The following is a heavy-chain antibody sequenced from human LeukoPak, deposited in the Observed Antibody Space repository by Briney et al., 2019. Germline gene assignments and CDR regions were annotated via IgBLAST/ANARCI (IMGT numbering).Heavy chain of an antibody. CDR3: ARLLRGVISSWYFDL. D-gene: IGHD3-16*02. CDR1: GYSLTSYW. V-gene: IGHV5-51*01. Sequence: KNGESLKISCKGSGYSLTSYWIGWVRQMPGKGLEWMGIIYPGDSDTRYSPSFQGQVTISADKSISTAYLQWSSLKASDTAIYYCARLLRGVISSWYFDLWGRGTLVTVSS. J-gene: IGHJ2*01. CDR2: IYPGDSDT.